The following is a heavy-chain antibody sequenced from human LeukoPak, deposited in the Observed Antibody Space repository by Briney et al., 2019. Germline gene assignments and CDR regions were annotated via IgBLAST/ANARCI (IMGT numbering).Heavy chain of an antibody. V-gene: IGHV3-23*01. D-gene: IGHD1-20*01. J-gene: IGHJ4*02. Sequence: GGSLRLSCAASGFSFGSYEMTWVRQAPGQGLEWVSSISGSGSSTYYADSVKGRFTISRDNSKNSLYLQMNSLRAEDTALYYCAKVAYNWISYGPFDYWGQGTLVTVSS. CDR1: GFSFGSYE. CDR2: ISGSGSST. CDR3: AKVAYNWISYGPFDY.